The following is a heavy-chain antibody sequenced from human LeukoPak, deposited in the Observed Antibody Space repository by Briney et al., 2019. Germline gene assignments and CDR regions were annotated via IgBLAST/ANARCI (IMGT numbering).Heavy chain of an antibody. CDR3: ARDRLWFGEYYFDY. CDR2: INPNSGGT. J-gene: IGHJ4*02. V-gene: IGHV1-2*06. D-gene: IGHD3-10*01. CDR1: GYTFTGYY. Sequence: GASVKVSCKASGYTFTGYYMHWVRQAPGQGLEWMGRINPNSGGTNYAQKFQGRVTMTRDTSISTAYMELSRLRSDDTAVYYCARDRLWFGEYYFDYWGQGTLVTVSP.